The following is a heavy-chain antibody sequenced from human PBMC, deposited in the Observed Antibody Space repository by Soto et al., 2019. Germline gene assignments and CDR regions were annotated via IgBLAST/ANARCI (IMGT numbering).Heavy chain of an antibody. CDR1: GFTFSSYA. Sequence: QVQLVESGGGVVQPGRSLRLSCAASGFTFSSYAMHWVRQAPGKGLEWVAVISYDGSNKYYADSVKGRFTISRDNSENTLYLQMNSLRAEDTAVYYWAREGGDFWSGYYSYWGQGTLVTVSS. CDR2: ISYDGSNK. J-gene: IGHJ4*02. D-gene: IGHD3-3*01. V-gene: IGHV3-30-3*01. CDR3: AREGGDFWSGYYSY.